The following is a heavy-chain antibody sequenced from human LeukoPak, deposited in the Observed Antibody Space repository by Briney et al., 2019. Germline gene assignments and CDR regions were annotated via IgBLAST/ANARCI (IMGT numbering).Heavy chain of an antibody. CDR1: GYTFTSYD. CDR3: AKWHYYDCSGYFDY. J-gene: IGHJ4*02. D-gene: IGHD3-22*01. Sequence: GASVKVSCKASGYTFTSYDINWVRQATGQGLEWMGWMNPNSGNTGYAQKFQGRVTMTRNTSISTAYMELSSLRAEDTAVYYCAKWHYYDCSGYFDYWGQGTLVTVSS. V-gene: IGHV1-8*01. CDR2: MNPNSGNT.